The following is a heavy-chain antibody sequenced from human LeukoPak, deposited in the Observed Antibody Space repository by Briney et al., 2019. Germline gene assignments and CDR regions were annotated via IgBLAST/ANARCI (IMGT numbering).Heavy chain of an antibody. Sequence: GGSLRLSCAASGFTFSNAWMSWVRQAPGKGLEWVGRIKSKTDGGTTDYAAPVKGRFTISRDDSKNTLYLQMNSLKTEDTAVYYCTTESIAVAGGFDYWGQGTLVTVSS. J-gene: IGHJ4*02. CDR1: GFTFSNAW. D-gene: IGHD6-19*01. CDR2: IKSKTDGGTT. V-gene: IGHV3-15*01. CDR3: TTESIAVAGGFDY.